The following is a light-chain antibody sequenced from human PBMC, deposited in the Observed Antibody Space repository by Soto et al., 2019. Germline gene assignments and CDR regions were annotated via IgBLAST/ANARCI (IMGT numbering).Light chain of an antibody. J-gene: IGKJ4*01. CDR3: QQSYSTPT. CDR1: QSISSY. V-gene: IGKV1-39*01. Sequence: DIQMTQSPSSLSASVGDRVTITCRASQSISSYLNWYQQKPGKAPKLLIYAASSLQSGVPSRFSGLGSGTDFTLTISSLQPEDFATYYCQQSYSTPTFGGGTKVEIK. CDR2: AAS.